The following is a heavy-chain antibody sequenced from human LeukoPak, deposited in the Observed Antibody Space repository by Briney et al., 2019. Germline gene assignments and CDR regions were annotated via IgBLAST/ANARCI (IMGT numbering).Heavy chain of an antibody. CDR2: ISSSGGNT. CDR3: ATRRYDSSGFDH. D-gene: IGHD3-22*01. V-gene: IGHV3-23*01. Sequence: AGSLRLSCAASGFTFSTYAMSWVRQAPGKGLEWVSAISSSGGNTYYTDSVKGRFTISRDNSKNTLYLQMNSLRAEDTAVYYCATRRYDSSGFDHWGQGTLVTVSS. CDR1: GFTFSTYA. J-gene: IGHJ4*02.